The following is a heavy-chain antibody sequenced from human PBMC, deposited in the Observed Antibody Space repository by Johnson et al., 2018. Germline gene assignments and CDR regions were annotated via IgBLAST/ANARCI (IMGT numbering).Heavy chain of an antibody. D-gene: IGHD3-22*01. CDR3: ARGGPYYYDSSGSRYYYYMDV. Sequence: QVQLQQWGAGLLKPSETLSLTCAVYGGSFSGYYWSWIRQPPGKGLEWIGELNHSGSTNYNPSLKSRVTISVDTSKNQFSLKLSSVTAADTAVYYCARGGPYYYDSSGSRYYYYMDVWGKGTTVTVSS. V-gene: IGHV4-34*01. CDR1: GGSFSGYY. J-gene: IGHJ6*03. CDR2: LNHSGST.